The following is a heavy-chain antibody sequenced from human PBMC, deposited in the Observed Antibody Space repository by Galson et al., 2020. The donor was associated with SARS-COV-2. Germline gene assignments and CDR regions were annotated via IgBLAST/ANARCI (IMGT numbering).Heavy chain of an antibody. CDR3: LSYSSTRQNH. J-gene: IGHJ5*02. CDR2: ISSNGGTS. D-gene: IGHD2-2*01. Sequence: GGSLRLSCSASGFILSDYAMHWVRQAPGKGLEYVSAISSNGGTSFYADSVNGRFTMSRDNSRNMFYLQMTALRPEDTGFYYCLSYSSTRQNHWGQGTLVTVSS. CDR1: GFILSDYA. V-gene: IGHV3-64D*06.